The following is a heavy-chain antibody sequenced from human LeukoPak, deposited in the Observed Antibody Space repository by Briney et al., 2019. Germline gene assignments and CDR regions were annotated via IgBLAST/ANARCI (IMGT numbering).Heavy chain of an antibody. CDR3: AKGLGTSGYHDY. J-gene: IGHJ4*02. V-gene: IGHV3-23*01. Sequence: GALRLSCAASGFPFSNYAMTWVRQAPGKGLERVSGISDSGDRTYYADSAKGRFTISRDNSKNMLYLQMNSLRVEDTALYYCAKGLGTSGYHDYWGQGTLVTVSS. D-gene: IGHD3-22*01. CDR2: ISDSGDRT. CDR1: GFPFSNYA.